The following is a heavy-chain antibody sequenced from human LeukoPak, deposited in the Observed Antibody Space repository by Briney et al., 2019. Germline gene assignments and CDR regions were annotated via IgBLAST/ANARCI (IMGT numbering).Heavy chain of an antibody. V-gene: IGHV3-23*01. CDR3: AKTIFGVTHGFDI. CDR1: GFTFINYA. D-gene: IGHD3-3*01. Sequence: GGSMRLSCAASGFTFINYAMSWARLAPGKGLEWVSAINDTGGSTYYADSVRGRFIISRDNSKNTVHLQMNSLRAEDTAVYYCAKTIFGVTHGFDIWGQGTVVTVSS. J-gene: IGHJ3*02. CDR2: INDTGGST.